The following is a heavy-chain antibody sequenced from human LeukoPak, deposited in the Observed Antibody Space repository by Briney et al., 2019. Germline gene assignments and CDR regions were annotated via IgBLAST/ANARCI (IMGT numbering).Heavy chain of an antibody. CDR2: INPKTGGT. V-gene: IGHV1-2*02. D-gene: IGHD2-2*01. J-gene: IGHJ5*02. Sequence: GASVKVSCKATGGTFSSYAISWVRQAPGQGLEWMGWINPKTGGTNLAKSFQGRVTMTSDTSISTAYMELSSLRSDDTALYFCARDLTPSVVIPAPGRLDPWGQGTQVTVSS. CDR1: GGTFSSYA. CDR3: ARDLTPSVVIPAPGRLDP.